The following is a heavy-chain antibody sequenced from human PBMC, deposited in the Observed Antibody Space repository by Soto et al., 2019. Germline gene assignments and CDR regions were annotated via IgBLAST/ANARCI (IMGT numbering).Heavy chain of an antibody. CDR1: GYSFTSYW. J-gene: IGHJ3*01. D-gene: IGHD3-16*01. CDR3: AKRISPSVGGAFTAFDV. V-gene: IGHV5-10-1*01. Sequence: GESLKISXKGSGYSFTSYWISWVRQMPGKGLEWMGRIAPNDGNTDYSPSFRGHVTISADTSISTAYLHWNNLEASDTAIYYCAKRISPSVGGAFTAFDVWGQGTVVTVSS. CDR2: IAPNDGNT.